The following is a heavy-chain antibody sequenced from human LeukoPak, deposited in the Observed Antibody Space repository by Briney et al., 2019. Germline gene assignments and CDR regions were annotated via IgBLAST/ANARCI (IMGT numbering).Heavy chain of an antibody. CDR1: GFTYANYA. CDR3: AKGDRGHCTGVKCYPFDY. J-gene: IGHJ4*02. CDR2: ITGTGGRGGI. D-gene: IGHD2-8*02. Sequence: GGSLRLSCVASGFTYANYAMDWVRQPPGKRLEWVASITGTGGRGGIYYADSVKGRFTISRDNSKNTLFLQMSSLRAEDTAVYHCAKGDRGHCTGVKCYPFDYWGQGTVVTVSS. V-gene: IGHV3-23*01.